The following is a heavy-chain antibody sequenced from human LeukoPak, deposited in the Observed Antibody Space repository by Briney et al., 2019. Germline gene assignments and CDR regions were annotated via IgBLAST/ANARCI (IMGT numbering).Heavy chain of an antibody. D-gene: IGHD6-6*01. CDR3: ARDGDTYSSSSFPHY. CDR2: IYYSGST. V-gene: IGHV4-39*07. CDR1: GGSISSSSYY. Sequence: SETLSLTCTVSGGSISSSSYYWGWIRQPPGKGLEWIGSIYYSGSTYYNPSLKSRVTMSVDTSKNQFSLKLSSVTAADTAVYYCARDGDTYSSSSFPHYWGQGTLVTVSS. J-gene: IGHJ4*02.